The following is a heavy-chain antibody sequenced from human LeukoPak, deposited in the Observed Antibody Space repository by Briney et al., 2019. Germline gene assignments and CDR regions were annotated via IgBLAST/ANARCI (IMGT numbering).Heavy chain of an antibody. CDR1: GFTFSSYG. D-gene: IGHD5-24*01. J-gene: IGHJ1*01. CDR2: IRYDGSNK. Sequence: GGSLRLSCAASGFTFSSYGMHWVRQAPGKGLEWVAFIRYDGSNKYYADSVKGRFTISRDNSKNTLYLQMNSLRAEDTAVYYYAKDGQGMATIPYEYFQHWGQGTLVTVSS. CDR3: AKDGQGMATIPYEYFQH. V-gene: IGHV3-30*02.